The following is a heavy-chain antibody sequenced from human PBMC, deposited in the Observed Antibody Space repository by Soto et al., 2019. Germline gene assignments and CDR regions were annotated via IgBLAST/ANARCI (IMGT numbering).Heavy chain of an antibody. J-gene: IGHJ4*02. CDR1: DGSFSGHY. CDR2: INHRGNT. V-gene: IGHV4-34*01. CDR3: ARGRIPARGALGN. D-gene: IGHD2-15*01. Sequence: QVQLQQLGAGLLQPSETLSLTCAAYDGSFSGHYWTWIRQPPGKGLEWIGEINHRGNTNYNPSLKSRVTITVDTPTKQFAQRLKSVTAAGTAIYDWARGRIPARGALGNWGQGTKVTVSS.